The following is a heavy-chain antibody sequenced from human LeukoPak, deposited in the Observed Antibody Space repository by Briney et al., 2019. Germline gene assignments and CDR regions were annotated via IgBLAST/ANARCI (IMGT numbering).Heavy chain of an antibody. CDR3: ARDLPRGTVGAAAY. Sequence: GGSLRLSCAASGFTFSNYWMNWVRQAPGKGPEWVANIKEDGSEKHYVDSVEGRFTISRDNAKNSLYLQINSLRAEDTAVYFCARDLPRGTVGAAAYWGQGTLVTVSS. D-gene: IGHD1-26*01. V-gene: IGHV3-7*01. CDR2: IKEDGSEK. J-gene: IGHJ4*02. CDR1: GFTFSNYW.